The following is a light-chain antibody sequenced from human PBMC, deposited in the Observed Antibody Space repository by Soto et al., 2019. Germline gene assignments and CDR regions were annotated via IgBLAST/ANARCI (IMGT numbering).Light chain of an antibody. CDR3: HQRQSWPRT. CDR2: LTS. CDR1: QAVNTR. V-gene: IGKV3-11*01. Sequence: EIVLTQSPATLSSFPGDRVTLSCRASQAVNTRLAWYQHNPCQSPRLLIYLTSNRAAGIPARFSGSGSGTDFSLTISDVEPEDFAVYYCHQRQSWPRTFGQGTKVDIK. J-gene: IGKJ1*01.